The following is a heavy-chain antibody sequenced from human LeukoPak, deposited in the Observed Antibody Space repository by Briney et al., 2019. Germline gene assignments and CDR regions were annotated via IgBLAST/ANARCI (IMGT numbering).Heavy chain of an antibody. Sequence: PVASVKVSCKASGYTLISYSLHWVRQAPGQGLEWMGVINPGSGVTTYAQKFQGRVTMTTDRSTTTVYMELSRLRSEDTAMYFCAREGATVRFGARLDYWGQGTLVTVSS. V-gene: IGHV1-46*01. CDR2: INPGSGVT. CDR3: AREGATVRFGARLDY. CDR1: GYTLISYS. J-gene: IGHJ4*02. D-gene: IGHD3-16*01.